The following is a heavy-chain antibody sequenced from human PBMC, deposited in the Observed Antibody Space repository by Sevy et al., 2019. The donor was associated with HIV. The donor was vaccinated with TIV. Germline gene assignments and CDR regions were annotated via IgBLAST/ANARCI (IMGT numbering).Heavy chain of an antibody. D-gene: IGHD2-8*02. J-gene: IGHJ4*02. V-gene: IGHV7-4-1*02. CDR3: AGASGLGLANNFFDY. CDR2: INTNTGNP. CDR1: KYTFTNYD. Sequence: ASVKVSCKASKYTFTNYDINWVRQAPGQGLEWMGWINTNTGNPTYAQGFTGRFVFSLDTSVGTAYLQISSLKAVDSAVYYCAGASGLGLANNFFDYWGQGTMVTVSS.